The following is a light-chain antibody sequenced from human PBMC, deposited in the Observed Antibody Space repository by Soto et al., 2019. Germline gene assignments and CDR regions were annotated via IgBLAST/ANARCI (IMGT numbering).Light chain of an antibody. CDR1: QSGSSRY. J-gene: IGKJ5*01. Sequence: IVLTQSPGSLSLSPGERATLPCTSMQSGSSRYSAWYQQKPGQAPRFLIYGASSRATGIPDRFSGSWSGTDFTLTISRLEPEDFAMYYCHQYGTSPPVNCGQGTRLEIK. V-gene: IGKV3-20*01. CDR3: HQYGTSPPVN. CDR2: GAS.